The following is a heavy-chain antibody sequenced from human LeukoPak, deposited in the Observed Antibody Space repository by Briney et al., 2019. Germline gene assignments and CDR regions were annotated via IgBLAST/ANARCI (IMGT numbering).Heavy chain of an antibody. V-gene: IGHV3-20*04. CDR2: INWNGGST. CDR1: GFTFYDYG. Sequence: GGSLRLSCAASGFTFYDYGMSWVRQAPGQGLEWVSGINWNGGSTGYADSVKGRFTISRDNAKNSLYLQMNSLRAEDTALYYCASYGSGESRVDYWGQGTLVTVSS. D-gene: IGHD3-10*01. J-gene: IGHJ4*02. CDR3: ASYGSGESRVDY.